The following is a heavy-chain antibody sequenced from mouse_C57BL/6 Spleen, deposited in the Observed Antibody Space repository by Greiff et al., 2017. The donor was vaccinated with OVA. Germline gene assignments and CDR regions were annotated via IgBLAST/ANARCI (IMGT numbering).Heavy chain of an antibody. CDR1: GFTFSDYG. CDR3: ARGHYYGSSYEAWFAY. D-gene: IGHD1-1*01. J-gene: IGHJ3*01. V-gene: IGHV5-17*01. Sequence: EVKLQESGGGLVKPGGSLKLSCAASGFTFSDYGMHWVRQAPEKGLEWVAYISSGSSTIYYADTVKGRFTISRDNAKNTLFLQMTSLRSEDTAMYYCARGHYYGSSYEAWFAYWGQGTLDTVSA. CDR2: ISSGSSTI.